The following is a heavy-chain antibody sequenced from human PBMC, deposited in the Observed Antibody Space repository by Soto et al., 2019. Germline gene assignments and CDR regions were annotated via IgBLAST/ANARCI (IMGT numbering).Heavy chain of an antibody. CDR3: ARDGYYDILTGYYNRGIDY. J-gene: IGHJ4*02. V-gene: IGHV1-18*01. CDR2: ISAYNGNT. Sequence: QVQLVQSGAEVKKPGASVKVSCKASGYTFTSYGISWVRQAPGQGLEWMGWISAYNGNTNYAQKRQGRVTMTTDTPTSTAYMVLRSLRSDDTAVYYCARDGYYDILTGYYNRGIDYWGQGTLVTVSS. D-gene: IGHD3-9*01. CDR1: GYTFTSYG.